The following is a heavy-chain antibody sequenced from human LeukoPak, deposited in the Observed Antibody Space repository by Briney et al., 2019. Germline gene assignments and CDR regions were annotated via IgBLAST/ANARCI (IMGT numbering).Heavy chain of an antibody. Sequence: LPGGSPRLSCVASGFGLSGSGMTWVRQAPGKGLEWISYISVSGGIIYYADSVKGRFTISRDKSKNTLYLQMNSLRAEDTAVYYCARNGRDLHFDYWGQGTLVTVSS. CDR2: ISVSGGII. CDR1: GFGLSGSG. CDR3: ARNGRDLHFDY. J-gene: IGHJ4*02. V-gene: IGHV3-48*01. D-gene: IGHD1-14*01.